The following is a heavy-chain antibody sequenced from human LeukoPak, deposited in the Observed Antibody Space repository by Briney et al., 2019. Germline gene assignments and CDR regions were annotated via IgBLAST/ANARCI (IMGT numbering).Heavy chain of an antibody. CDR3: AKPLSGWYSFDY. CDR1: GYTFSSNA. J-gene: IGHJ4*02. CDR2: SSGSDART. V-gene: IGHV3-23*01. D-gene: IGHD6-19*01. Sequence: GGSLRLSCAASGYTFSSNAMSWFRQAPGKGLEWVSASSGSDARTYYADSVKGRFTISRDNSKNTLYLQMSSLRAEDTAVYYCAKPLSGWYSFDYWGQGTLVTVSS.